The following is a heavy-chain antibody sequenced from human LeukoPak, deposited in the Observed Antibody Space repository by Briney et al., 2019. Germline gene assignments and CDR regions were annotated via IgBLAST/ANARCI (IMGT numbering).Heavy chain of an antibody. CDR3: ARDPGVGATTNAFDI. CDR2: INPNSGGT. J-gene: IGHJ3*02. D-gene: IGHD1-26*01. CDR1: GYTFTSYA. Sequence: GASVKVSCKASGYTFTSYAMHWVRQAPGQGLEWMGWINPNSGGTNYAQKFQGRVTMTRDTSISTAYMELSRLRSDDTAVYYCARDPGVGATTNAFDIWGQGTMVTVSS. V-gene: IGHV1-2*02.